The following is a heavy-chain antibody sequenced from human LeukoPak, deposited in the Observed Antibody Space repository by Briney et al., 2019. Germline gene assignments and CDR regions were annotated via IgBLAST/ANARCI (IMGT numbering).Heavy chain of an antibody. CDR1: GFSFSKYG. CDR3: AKIDSPVVTTYYLDS. D-gene: IGHD5-18*01. Sequence: PGGSLRLSCAASGFSFSKYGMSWVRQAPGKGLEWVSTISGSGGSTYYADFVKGRFSISRDTSNNTLFLHMSSLRAEDTAIYYCAKIDSPVVTTYYLDSWGQGTLVTVSS. J-gene: IGHJ4*02. CDR2: ISGSGGST. V-gene: IGHV3-23*01.